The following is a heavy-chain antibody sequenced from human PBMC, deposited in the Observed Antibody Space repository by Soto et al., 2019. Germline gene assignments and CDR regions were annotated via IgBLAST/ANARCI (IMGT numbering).Heavy chain of an antibody. Sequence: ASVQVSCQASGGTLSSYAVSWVRQAPGQGLEWMGGIIPIFGTANYAQKFQGRVTITADESTSTAYMELSSLRSEDTAVYYCARGIIVGATVRYYYGMDVWGQGTTVTVSS. CDR1: GGTLSSYA. CDR2: IIPIFGTA. V-gene: IGHV1-69*13. CDR3: ARGIIVGATVRYYYGMDV. J-gene: IGHJ6*02. D-gene: IGHD1-26*01.